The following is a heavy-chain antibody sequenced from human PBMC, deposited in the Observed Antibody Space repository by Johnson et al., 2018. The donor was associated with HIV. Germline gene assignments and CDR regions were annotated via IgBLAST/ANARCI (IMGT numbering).Heavy chain of an antibody. J-gene: IGHJ3*02. CDR3: AKTGGDAFDI. D-gene: IGHD3-10*01. CDR1: SFTFSSND. Sequence: QVQLVESGGGLVQPGGSLRLSCGASSFTFSSNDMKWVRQAPGKGLEWVAILWYDGTTAFYADSVKGRFTISRDTSKKMLYLQMNSLRVDDTAVYYCAKTGGDAFDIWGQGTMVTVSS. CDR2: LWYDGTTA. V-gene: IGHV3-33*03.